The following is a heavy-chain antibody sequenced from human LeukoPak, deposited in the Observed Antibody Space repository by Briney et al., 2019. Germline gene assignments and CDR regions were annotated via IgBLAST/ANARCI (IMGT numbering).Heavy chain of an antibody. D-gene: IGHD1-26*01. CDR3: ARGGATVINEYYFDY. Sequence: GASVKVSCKASGYTFTSYGISWVRQAPGQGLEWMGWTSAYNGNTNYAQKLQGRVTMTTDTSTSTAYMELRSLRSDDTAVYYCARGGATVINEYYFDYWGQGTLVTVSS. CDR1: GYTFTSYG. V-gene: IGHV1-18*01. J-gene: IGHJ4*02. CDR2: TSAYNGNT.